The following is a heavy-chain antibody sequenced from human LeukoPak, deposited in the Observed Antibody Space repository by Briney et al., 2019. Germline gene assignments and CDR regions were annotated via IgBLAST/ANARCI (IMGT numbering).Heavy chain of an antibody. V-gene: IGHV3-23*01. Sequence: GGSLRLSCAASGFTFSPFTNFAMSWVRQAPGEGLECVSVISGSGGSTYYADSVKGRFTISRDNSKNTLFLQFNSLRADDTAVYYCAKGRGTTVTAAANYWGQGTLVTVSS. D-gene: IGHD4-17*01. CDR2: ISGSGGST. CDR1: GFTFSPFTNFA. CDR3: AKGRGTTVTAAANY. J-gene: IGHJ4*02.